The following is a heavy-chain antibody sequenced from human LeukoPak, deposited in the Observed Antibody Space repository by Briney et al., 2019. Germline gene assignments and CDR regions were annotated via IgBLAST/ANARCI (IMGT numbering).Heavy chain of an antibody. V-gene: IGHV3-48*01. J-gene: IGHJ6*03. CDR1: GFTFSSYS. Sequence: GGSLRLSCAASGFTFSSYSMNWVRQAPGKGLEWVSFISSSSSTIYYADSVKGRFTISRDNAKNSLYLQMNSLRAEDTAVYYCARLSWIQPYYYYYYYMDVWGKGTTVTVSS. CDR2: ISSSSSTI. CDR3: ARLSWIQPYYYYYYYMDV. D-gene: IGHD5-18*01.